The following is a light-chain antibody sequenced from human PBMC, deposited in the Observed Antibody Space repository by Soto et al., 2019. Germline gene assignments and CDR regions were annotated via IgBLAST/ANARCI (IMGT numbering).Light chain of an antibody. CDR3: QQYDSYPWT. CDR1: QSVNSW. Sequence: DIQMTQSPSSLSASVADRVTITCRASQSVNSWLAWYQQKPGKAPKLLIYDASSFESGVPSSFSGSGSGTEFTLTISSLQPDDFATYYCQQYDSYPWTFGQGTKVEIK. J-gene: IGKJ1*01. CDR2: DAS. V-gene: IGKV1-5*01.